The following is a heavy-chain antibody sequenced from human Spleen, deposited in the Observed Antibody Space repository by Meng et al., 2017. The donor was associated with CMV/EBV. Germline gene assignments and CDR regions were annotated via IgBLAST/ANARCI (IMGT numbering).Heavy chain of an antibody. V-gene: IGHV4-34*01. D-gene: IGHD2-2*01. CDR3: ARDRRYCISSGCNLFVLDI. J-gene: IGHJ3*02. Sequence: GSLRLSCAVYGGSFSGYYWSWIRQPPGKGLEWIGEINHSGSTNYNPSLKSRVTISVDTSKNQFSLKLSAVTAADTAVYYCARDRRYCISSGCNLFVLDIWGQGTMVTVSS. CDR1: GGSFSGYY. CDR2: INHSGST.